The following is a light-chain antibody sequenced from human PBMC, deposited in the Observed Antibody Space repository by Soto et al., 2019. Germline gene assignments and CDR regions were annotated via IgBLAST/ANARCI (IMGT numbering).Light chain of an antibody. CDR3: GTWDSRLAAYV. CDR2: DTN. J-gene: IGLJ1*01. V-gene: IGLV1-51*01. Sequence: QSVLPQPPSVSAAPGHKVTISCSGSSSTIAKNYVSWYQQVKGSAPKVLIYDTNNRPTGMHDRFSVCKSGTSATLGITGLQTGDEADYYCGTWDSRLAAYVFGTGTKVTVL. CDR1: SSTIAKNY.